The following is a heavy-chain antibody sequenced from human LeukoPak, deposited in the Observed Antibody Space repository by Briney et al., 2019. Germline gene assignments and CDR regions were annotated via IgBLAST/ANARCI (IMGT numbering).Heavy chain of an antibody. CDR3: AHRLTYTGTFDQYYFDY. Sequence: SGPTLVKPTETLRLTCTFSGFSLSTSTVGVGWIRQPPGKALEWLALIYGDNDKRYSPSLKSRLTITKDTSKNQVVLTMTNMDPVDTATYYCAHRLTYTGTFDQYYFDYWGQGTLVTVSS. V-gene: IGHV2-5*02. CDR2: IYGDNDK. J-gene: IGHJ4*02. D-gene: IGHD2-8*02. CDR1: GFSLSTSTVG.